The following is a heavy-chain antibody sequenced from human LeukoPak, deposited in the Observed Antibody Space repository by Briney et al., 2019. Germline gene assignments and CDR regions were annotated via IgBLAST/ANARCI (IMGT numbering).Heavy chain of an antibody. CDR3: ARQDITGTTPFDY. D-gene: IGHD1-7*01. J-gene: IGHJ4*02. CDR2: IYYSGST. V-gene: IGHV4-39*01. Sequence: PSETLSLTCTVSGGSISSSSYYWGWIRLPPGKGLEWIGSIYYSGSTYYNPSLKSRVTISVDTSKNQFSLKLSSVTAADTAVYYCARQDITGTTPFDYWGQGILVTVSS. CDR1: GGSISSSSYY.